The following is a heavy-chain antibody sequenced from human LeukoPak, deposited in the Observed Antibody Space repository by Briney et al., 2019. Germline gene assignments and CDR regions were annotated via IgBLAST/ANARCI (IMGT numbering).Heavy chain of an antibody. CDR2: IYYQGTT. J-gene: IGHJ4*02. CDR3: ASWRAGYFDY. D-gene: IGHD3-3*01. CDR1: GGSISDYY. V-gene: IGHV4-59*01. Sequence: SETLSLTCTVSGGSISDYYWAWIRQPPGKGLEWIGYIYYQGTTNYNPSLRSRVTISVDTSTSHFSLKLSSVTAADTAFYYCASWRAGYFDYWGQGILVTVSS.